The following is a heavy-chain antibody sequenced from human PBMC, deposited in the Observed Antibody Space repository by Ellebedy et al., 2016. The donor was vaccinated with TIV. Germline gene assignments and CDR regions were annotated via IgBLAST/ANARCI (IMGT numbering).Heavy chain of an antibody. CDR3: ARDSDVTSHYDRLDS. CDR2: IWFDGSKK. D-gene: IGHD3-3*01. CDR1: GFRFRSYG. Sequence: GESLKISCAGSGFRFRSYGIHWVRQVPGKWLEWVAVIWFDGSKKYYADSVKGRFTISRDDSKNTVYLQMKSLRAEDTAMYSCARDSDVTSHYDRLDSWGQGTLVTVSS. V-gene: IGHV3-33*01. J-gene: IGHJ4*02.